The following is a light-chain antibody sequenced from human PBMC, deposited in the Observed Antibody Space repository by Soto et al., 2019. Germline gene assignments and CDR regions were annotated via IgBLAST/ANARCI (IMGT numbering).Light chain of an antibody. CDR2: SNN. CDR3: AAWADSLNGL. J-gene: IGLJ2*01. CDR1: SSNIGSNT. Sequence: QAVVTQPPSASGTPGQRVTISCSGSSSNIGSNTVNWYQQLPGTAPKLLIYSNNQRPSGVPDRFSGSKSGTSASLAISVLQSEDEADYYWAAWADSLNGLFGGGTKLTV. V-gene: IGLV1-44*01.